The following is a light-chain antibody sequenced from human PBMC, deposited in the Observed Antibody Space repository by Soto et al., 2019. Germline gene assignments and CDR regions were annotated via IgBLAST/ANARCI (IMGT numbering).Light chain of an antibody. V-gene: IGKV1-5*03. CDR2: KAS. CDR1: QSISSW. J-gene: IGKJ1*01. CDR3: QQYNRYQGT. Sequence: DIQMTQSPSTLSASVGDRVTITCRASQSISSWLAWYQQKPGKAPKLLIYKASSLESGVPSRFRGSGSGTEFTLTISSLQPDDFATYYCQQYNRYQGTFGQGTKVEIK.